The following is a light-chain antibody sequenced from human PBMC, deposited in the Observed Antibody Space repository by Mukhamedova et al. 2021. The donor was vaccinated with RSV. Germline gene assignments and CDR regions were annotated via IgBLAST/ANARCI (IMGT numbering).Light chain of an antibody. V-gene: IGKV3-15*01. J-gene: IGKJ5*01. CDR1: SVSSN. Sequence: SVSSNLAWYQQKSGQAPRLLIYGVSTRATGIPARFSGSGSGTEFTLTISSLQSEDFAVYYCQQYSNLITLGQGTRLEIK. CDR3: QQYSNLIT. CDR2: GVS.